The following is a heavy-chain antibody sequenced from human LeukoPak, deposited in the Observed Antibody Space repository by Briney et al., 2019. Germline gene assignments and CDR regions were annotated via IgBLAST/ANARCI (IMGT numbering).Heavy chain of an antibody. CDR3: ATSSGSSY. J-gene: IGHJ4*02. CDR1: GFTFSSCW. D-gene: IGHD6-25*01. V-gene: IGHV3-7*01. Sequence: PGGSLRLSCAAPGFTFSSCWMAWFRQAPGKGLEWVAHIKQDGSLEYYVDSVKGRFTISRDNAKNSLYLQMNSLRAEDTAVYYCATSSGSSYWGQGTLVTVSS. CDR2: IKQDGSLE.